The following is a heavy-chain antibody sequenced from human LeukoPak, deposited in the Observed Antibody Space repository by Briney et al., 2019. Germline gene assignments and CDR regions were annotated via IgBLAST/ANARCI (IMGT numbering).Heavy chain of an antibody. CDR2: IYYSGST. V-gene: IGHV4-39*01. D-gene: IGHD1-26*01. CDR3: ARQRVGAAQDFRH. CDR1: GGSISSSSYY. J-gene: IGHJ1*01. Sequence: TSETLSLTCTVSGGSISSSSYYWGWIRQPPGKGLEWIGSIYYSGSTYYNPSLKSRVTISVDTSKNQFSLKLSSVTAADTAVYYCARQRVGAAQDFRHWGQGTLVTVSS.